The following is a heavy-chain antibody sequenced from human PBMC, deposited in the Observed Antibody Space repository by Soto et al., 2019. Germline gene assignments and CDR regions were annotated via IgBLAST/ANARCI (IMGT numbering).Heavy chain of an antibody. CDR3: ARLGGYYQSLDT. D-gene: IGHD3-22*01. Sequence: QVQLQESGPGLVKPSETLSLTCTVSGGSIDSYYWTWIRQPPGKGLEWIGYVYYTGTTTYSPSLKSRVTISVDTSMNQISLKLSSVTAADTALYYCARLGGYYQSLDTWGQGTLLTVSS. CDR2: VYYTGTT. J-gene: IGHJ5*02. V-gene: IGHV4-59*08. CDR1: GGSIDSYY.